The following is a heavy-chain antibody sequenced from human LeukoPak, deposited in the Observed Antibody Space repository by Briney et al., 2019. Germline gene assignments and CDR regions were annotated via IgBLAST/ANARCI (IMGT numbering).Heavy chain of an antibody. D-gene: IGHD6-19*01. CDR1: GGAFSGYY. J-gene: IGHJ4*02. Sequence: SETLSLTCAVYGGAFSGYYWSWIRQPPAQGLDWIGEINHSGSTYYNPSLKSRVTISVDTSKNQFSLQLSSWIAPAPAVYYCARQKGNSSGWYSDYWGQGTLVTVSS. V-gene: IGHV4-34*01. CDR3: ARQKGNSSGWYSDY. CDR2: INHSGST.